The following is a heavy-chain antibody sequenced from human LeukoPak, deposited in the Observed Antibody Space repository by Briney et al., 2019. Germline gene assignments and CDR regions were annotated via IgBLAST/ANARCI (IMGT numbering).Heavy chain of an antibody. V-gene: IGHV3-30-3*01. CDR2: ISYDGSNK. CDR1: GFTFSSYA. CDR3: ARDPARGVGFDY. Sequence: GRSLRLSCAASGFTFSSYAMHWVRQAPGKGLEWVAVISYDGSNKYYADSVKGRFTISRDNSKNTLYLQMNSLRAEDTAVYYCARDPARGVGFDYWGQGTLVTVSS. J-gene: IGHJ4*02. D-gene: IGHD3-10*01.